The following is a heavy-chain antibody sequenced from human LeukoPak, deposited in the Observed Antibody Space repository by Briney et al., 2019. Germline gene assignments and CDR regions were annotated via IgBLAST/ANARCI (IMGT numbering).Heavy chain of an antibody. CDR2: TYYRSKWYN. Sequence: SQTLSLTCAISGDSVSSNSAAWNWIRQSPSRGLEWLGRTYYRSKWYNDYAVSVKSRITINPDTSKNQFSLQLNSVTPEDTAVYYCAREEGSNYYDSSGYSFDYWGQGTLVTVSS. CDR3: AREEGSNYYDSSGYSFDY. CDR1: GDSVSSNSAA. V-gene: IGHV6-1*01. D-gene: IGHD3-22*01. J-gene: IGHJ4*02.